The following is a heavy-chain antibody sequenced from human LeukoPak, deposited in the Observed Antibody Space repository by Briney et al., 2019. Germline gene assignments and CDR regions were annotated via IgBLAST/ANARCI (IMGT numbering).Heavy chain of an antibody. D-gene: IGHD3-16*01. J-gene: IGHJ4*02. V-gene: IGHV4-59*08. CDR2: IYYSGST. Sequence: SETLSLTCTVSGGSISSYYWSWIRQPPGKGLEWIGYIYYSGSTNYNPSLKSRVTISVDTSKNQFSLKLSSVTAADTAVYYCARHGVWGSPTSVDYWGQGTLVTVSS. CDR1: GGSISSYY. CDR3: ARHGVWGSPTSVDY.